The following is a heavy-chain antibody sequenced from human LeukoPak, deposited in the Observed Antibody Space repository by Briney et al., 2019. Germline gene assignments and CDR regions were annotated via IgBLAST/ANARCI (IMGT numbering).Heavy chain of an antibody. Sequence: PGGPLRLSCAASGLTFSSYGMHWVRQAPGKGLEWVAFIRYDGSNKYYADSVKGRFTISRDNSKNTLYLQMNSLRAEDTAEYYCAGLRPEDYWGLGTLVTVSS. CDR2: IRYDGSNK. CDR1: GLTFSSYG. J-gene: IGHJ4*02. V-gene: IGHV3-30*02. D-gene: IGHD5-18*01. CDR3: AGLRPEDY.